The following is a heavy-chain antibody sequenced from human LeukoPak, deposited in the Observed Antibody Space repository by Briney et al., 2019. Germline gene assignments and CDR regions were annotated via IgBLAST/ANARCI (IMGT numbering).Heavy chain of an antibody. Sequence: SETLSLTRTVSGASISSYYWSWIRQPPGKGLEWIGYIYYSGSTNYNPSLKSRVTISLDTSKNQFSLKLSSVTAADTAVYYCARHDGSSWYYAFDVWGQGTMVTVSS. CDR1: GASISSYY. D-gene: IGHD6-13*01. CDR2: IYYSGST. V-gene: IGHV4-59*08. J-gene: IGHJ3*01. CDR3: ARHDGSSWYYAFDV.